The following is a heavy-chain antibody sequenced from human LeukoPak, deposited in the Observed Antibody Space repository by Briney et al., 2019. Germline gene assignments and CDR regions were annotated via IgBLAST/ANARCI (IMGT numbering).Heavy chain of an antibody. CDR2: FSWNGVTT. CDR1: GFNFGYYT. Sequence: PGGSLRLSCAASGFNFGYYTMHCVRQAPGKGLEWVSLFSWNGVTTFYADSVKGRFTIFRDNSKNSLYLQMSSLTTEDTALYYCATERLRYFDHWGQGTMVTVSS. V-gene: IGHV3-43*01. J-gene: IGHJ4*02. CDR3: ATERLRYFDH.